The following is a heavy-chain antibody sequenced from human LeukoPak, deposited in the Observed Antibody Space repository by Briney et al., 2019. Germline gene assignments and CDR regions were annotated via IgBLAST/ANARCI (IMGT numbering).Heavy chain of an antibody. J-gene: IGHJ4*02. Sequence: KPGGSLRLSCAASGFTFSSYSMNWVRQAPGKGLEWVSSISSSSSYIYYADSVKGRFTISRDNAKNSLYLQMNSLRAEDTAVYYCARDHPLFLESDYDYWGQGTLVTVSS. D-gene: IGHD3-3*01. CDR1: GFTFSSYS. CDR3: ARDHPLFLESDYDY. V-gene: IGHV3-21*01. CDR2: ISSSSSYI.